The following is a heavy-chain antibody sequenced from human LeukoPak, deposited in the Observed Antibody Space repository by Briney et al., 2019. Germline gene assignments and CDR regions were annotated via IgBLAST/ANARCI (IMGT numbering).Heavy chain of an antibody. Sequence: PSQTLSLTCSVSGGSISSDDYCWNWIRQHPGKGLEWIGYIYYSGSTYYNPSLKSRVALSVDTSKNQFSLKLSSLTAADTAVYYCAKSREEIRGLDAFDIWGQGTMVTVSS. D-gene: IGHD5-24*01. CDR2: IYYSGST. CDR3: AKSREEIRGLDAFDI. J-gene: IGHJ3*02. V-gene: IGHV4-31*03. CDR1: GGSISSDDYC.